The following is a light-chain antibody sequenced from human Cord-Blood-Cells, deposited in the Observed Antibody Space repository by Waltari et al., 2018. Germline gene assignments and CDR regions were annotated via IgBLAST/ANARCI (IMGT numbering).Light chain of an antibody. CDR2: KVS. CDR1: QSLVYSDGNTS. V-gene: IGKV2-30*01. CDR3: MQGTHWPYT. Sequence: DVVMTQSPLSLPVTLGQPASISCRSSQSLVYSDGNTSLNWFQQRPGQSPRRLIYKVSNRDSGVPDRFSGSWSGTDFTLKISRVDAEDVGVYYGMQGTHWPYTFGQGTKLEIK. J-gene: IGKJ2*01.